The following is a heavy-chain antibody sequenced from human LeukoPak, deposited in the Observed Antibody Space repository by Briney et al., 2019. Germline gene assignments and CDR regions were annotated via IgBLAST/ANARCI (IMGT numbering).Heavy chain of an antibody. CDR2: IIPIFGTA. J-gene: IGHJ1*01. Sequence: AVNVSSTASRGTFTSKTISSVRQAPGQGREWMGGIIPIFGTANYAQKFQGRVTITAAESTSTAYMELSSLRSEDMAVYYCDCTTRPEYFQHWGQGTLVTVSS. V-gene: IGHV1-69*13. CDR1: RGTFTSKT. CDR3: DCTTRPEYFQH. D-gene: IGHD2-8*01.